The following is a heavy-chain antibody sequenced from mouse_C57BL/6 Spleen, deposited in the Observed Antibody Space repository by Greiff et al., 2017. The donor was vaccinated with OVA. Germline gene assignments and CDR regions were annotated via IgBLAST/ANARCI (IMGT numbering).Heavy chain of an antibody. CDR3: AIYTTVVYFDY. CDR1: GYTFTSYD. V-gene: IGHV1-85*01. D-gene: IGHD1-1*01. CDR2: IYPRDGST. J-gene: IGHJ2*01. Sequence: QVQLQQSGPELVKPGASVKLSCKASGYTFTSYDRNWVKQRPGQGLEWIGWIYPRDGSTKYNEKFKGKATLTVDTSSSTAYMELHSLTSEDSAVYFCAIYTTVVYFDYWGQGTTLTVSS.